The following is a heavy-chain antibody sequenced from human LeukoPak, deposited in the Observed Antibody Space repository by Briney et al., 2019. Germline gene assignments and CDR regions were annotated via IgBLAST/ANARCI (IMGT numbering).Heavy chain of an antibody. D-gene: IGHD1-26*01. J-gene: IGHJ6*03. Sequence: SETLSLTCTVSGGSTSSYYWSWIRQPPGKGLEWIGYIYYSGSTNYNPSLKSRVTISVDTSKNQFSLKLSSVTAADTAVYYCARDLMGYYYYMDVWGKGTTVTVSS. CDR2: IYYSGST. CDR1: GGSTSSYY. V-gene: IGHV4-59*01. CDR3: ARDLMGYYYYMDV.